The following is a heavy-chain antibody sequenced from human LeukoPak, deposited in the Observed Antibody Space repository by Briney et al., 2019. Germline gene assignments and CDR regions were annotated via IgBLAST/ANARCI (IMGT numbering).Heavy chain of an antibody. CDR1: GYPFTTQD. V-gene: IGHV1-2*02. CDR3: ASYPRGISTPPFNY. Sequence: ASVKVSCKASGYPFTTQDMHWVRQAPGQGLEWMGWINPNNGDTKYAQSFLGRVTITRDTSTTTAYMELSSLRSDDTAVYFCASYPRGISTPPFNYWGQGTLVTVSS. CDR2: INPNNGDT. D-gene: IGHD3-3*02. J-gene: IGHJ4*02.